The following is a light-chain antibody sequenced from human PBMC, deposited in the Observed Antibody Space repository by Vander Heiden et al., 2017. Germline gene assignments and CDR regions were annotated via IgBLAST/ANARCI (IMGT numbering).Light chain of an antibody. J-gene: IGKJ1*01. V-gene: IGKV3-20*01. CDR2: GAS. Sequence: DIVLPQSPGTLPLSPGESATLSCRASQSVRSNSYLAWYQQKPGQAPRLLIYGASSRATDIPDRFSGSGCGTDFTLTISRLEPEDFAVYYCQQYGTSPRTFGQGTKVEIK. CDR3: QQYGTSPRT. CDR1: QSVRSNSY.